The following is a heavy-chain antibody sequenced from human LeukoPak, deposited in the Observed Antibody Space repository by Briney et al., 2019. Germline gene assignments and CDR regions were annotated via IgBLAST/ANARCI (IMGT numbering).Heavy chain of an antibody. CDR1: GYSISGAYY. V-gene: IGHV4-38-2*02. D-gene: IGHD6-19*01. CDR3: ARNNSNGFDF. CDR2: IFQSVST. Sequence: SETLSLTCTVSGYSISGAYYWGWIRQPPGKGLEWIGTIFQSVSTYYNPSLKSRVTTSVDTSKNQFSLKLSSVTAADTGVYYCARNNSNGFDFWSQGTLVTVSS. J-gene: IGHJ4*02.